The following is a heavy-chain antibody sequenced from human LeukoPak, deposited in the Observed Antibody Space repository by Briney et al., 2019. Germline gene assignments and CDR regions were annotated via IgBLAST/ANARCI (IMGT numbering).Heavy chain of an antibody. CDR1: GGSISSYY. V-gene: IGHV4-59*01. J-gene: IGHJ4*02. CDR3: ARVRAGAQRFDY. D-gene: IGHD1-26*01. Sequence: SETLSLTCTVSGGSISSYYWSWIRQPPGKGLEWIGYIYYSGSTNYNPSLKSRVTISVDTSKNQFSLKLSSVTAADTAVYYCARVRAGAQRFDYWGQGTLVTVSS. CDR2: IYYSGST.